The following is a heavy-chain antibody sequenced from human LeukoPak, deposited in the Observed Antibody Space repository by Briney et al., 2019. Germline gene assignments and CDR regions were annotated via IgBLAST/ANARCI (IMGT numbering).Heavy chain of an antibody. D-gene: IGHD3-16*02. CDR3: AREPLGGYVWGSYRSPRSVDY. Sequence: PSETLSLTCTVSGGSISSGGYYWSWIRQHPGKGLEWIGYIYYSGSTYYNPSLKSRVTISVDTSKNQFSLKLSSVTAADTAVYYCAREPLGGYVWGSYRSPRSVDYWGQGTLVTVSS. V-gene: IGHV4-31*03. CDR2: IYYSGST. J-gene: IGHJ4*02. CDR1: GGSISSGGYY.